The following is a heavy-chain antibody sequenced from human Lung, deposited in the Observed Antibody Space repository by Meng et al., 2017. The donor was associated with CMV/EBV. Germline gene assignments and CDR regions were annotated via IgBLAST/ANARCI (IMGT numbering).Heavy chain of an antibody. CDR2: IYPRDSDT. Sequence: GGSLRLXCKVSGNGFTTYWIGWVRQISGKGLEWMGIIYPRDSDTVYMMSFQGRVTISADKSINTVYLQWDSLRASDTAMYYCARRDYYDLGSGNWGQRTLVTVSS. CDR3: ARRDYYDLGSGN. D-gene: IGHD3-10*01. J-gene: IGHJ4*02. CDR1: GNGFTTYW. V-gene: IGHV5-51*01.